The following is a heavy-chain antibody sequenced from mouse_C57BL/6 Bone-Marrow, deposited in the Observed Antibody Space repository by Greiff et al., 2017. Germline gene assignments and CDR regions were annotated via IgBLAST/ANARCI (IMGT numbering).Heavy chain of an antibody. V-gene: IGHV14-4*01. CDR2: IDPENGDT. D-gene: IGHD1-2*01. CDR3: TTWNYGNFDY. J-gene: IGHJ2*01. Sequence: EVKLQESGAELVRPGASVKLSCTASGFNIKDDYMHWVKQRPEQGLEWIGWIDPENGDTEYASKFQGKATITADTSSNTAYLQLSSLTSEDTAVYYCTTWNYGNFDYWGQGTTLTVSS. CDR1: GFNIKDDY.